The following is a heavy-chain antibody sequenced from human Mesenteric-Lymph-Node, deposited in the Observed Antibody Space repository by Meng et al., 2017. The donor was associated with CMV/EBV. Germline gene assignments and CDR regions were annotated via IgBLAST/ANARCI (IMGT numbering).Heavy chain of an antibody. V-gene: IGHV3-21*01. CDR1: GFTVSSNY. CDR3: ARDFRCSTTNCYLSDAFDI. J-gene: IGHJ3*02. CDR2: ISSSSSYI. D-gene: IGHD2-2*01. Sequence: GGSLRLSCAASGFTVSSNYMSWVRQAPGKGLEWVSSISSSSSYIYYADSVKGRFTISRDNAKNSLYLQMNSLRPEDTAVYYCARDFRCSTTNCYLSDAFDIWGQGTMVTVSS.